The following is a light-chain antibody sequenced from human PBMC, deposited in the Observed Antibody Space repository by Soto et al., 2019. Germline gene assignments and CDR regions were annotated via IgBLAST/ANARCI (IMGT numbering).Light chain of an antibody. CDR1: SSDVGGYNY. J-gene: IGLJ2*01. V-gene: IGLV2-14*01. CDR2: DVS. Sequence: QSVLTQPASVSGSPGQSITISCTGTSSDVGGYNYVSWYQQHPGKAPKLMIYDVSNRPSGVSNRFSGSKSGNTASLTISGLQAEDEADYYCSSYTSSSPPVVFGGGTKVT. CDR3: SSYTSSSPPVV.